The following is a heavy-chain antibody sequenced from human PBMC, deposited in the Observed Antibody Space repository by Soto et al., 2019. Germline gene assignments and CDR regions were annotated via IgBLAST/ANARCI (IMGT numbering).Heavy chain of an antibody. CDR1: GCSFGRYY. V-gene: IGHV4-59*01. J-gene: IGHJ2*01. CDR2: IFDTGIK. D-gene: IGHD6-19*01. CDR3: AGGKWVVRNWFFEL. Sequence: QVHLQESGPGLLKPSEALSLTGTVSGCSFGRYYWSWVRQYPGKGLEWIGYIFDTGIKNYNTSLKSRVAISLLTSRNDFSLNLTSVTPEDTAVYYCAGGKWVVRNWFFELWGRFTLVPVSS.